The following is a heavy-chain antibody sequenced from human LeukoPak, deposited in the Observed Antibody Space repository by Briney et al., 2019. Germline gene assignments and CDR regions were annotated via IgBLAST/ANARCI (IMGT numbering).Heavy chain of an antibody. CDR3: ARDLDTYYYGSGSWDAFDI. V-gene: IGHV3-21*01. D-gene: IGHD3-10*01. Sequence: GGSLRLSCAASGFTFSSYSMNWVRQAPGKGLEWVSSISSSSSYIYYADSVKGRFTISRDNAKNSLYLQMNSLRAEDTAVYYCARDLDTYYYGSGSWDAFDIWGQGTMVTVSS. CDR1: GFTFSSYS. CDR2: ISSSSSYI. J-gene: IGHJ3*02.